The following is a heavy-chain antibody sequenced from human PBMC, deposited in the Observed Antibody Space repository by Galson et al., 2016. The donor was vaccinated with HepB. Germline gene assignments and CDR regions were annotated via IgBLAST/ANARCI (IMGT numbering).Heavy chain of an antibody. CDR3: ARHYCDASGHPNYLTH. Sequence: LRLSCAVAGFAVRSYCMSRVRQAPGKGLEWASVIYSADTTYYADSVKGRFTISTDSSKNTLYLQMDSLRADDTAVYYCARHYCDASGHPNYLTHWGQGTPVTVSS. J-gene: IGHJ4*02. V-gene: IGHV3-66*04. CDR2: IYSADTT. D-gene: IGHD3-22*01. CDR1: GFAVRSYC.